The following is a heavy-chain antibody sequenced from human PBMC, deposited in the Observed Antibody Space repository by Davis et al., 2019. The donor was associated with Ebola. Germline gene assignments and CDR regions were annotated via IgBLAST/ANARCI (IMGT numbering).Heavy chain of an antibody. CDR2: INPNSGGT. D-gene: IGHD5-12*01. CDR3: ARASIVATAEDY. Sequence: ASAKVSCKASGYTFTGNYMHWVRKAPGQGLEWMGWINPNSGGTNYAQKFQGWVTMTRDTSISTAYMELRSLRSADTAVYYCARASIVATAEDYWGQGTLVTVSS. V-gene: IGHV1-2*04. CDR1: GYTFTGNY. J-gene: IGHJ4*02.